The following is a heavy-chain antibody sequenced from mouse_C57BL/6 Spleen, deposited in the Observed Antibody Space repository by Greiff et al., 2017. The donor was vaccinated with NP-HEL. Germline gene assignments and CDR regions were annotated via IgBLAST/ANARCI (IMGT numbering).Heavy chain of an antibody. Sequence: EVQRVESGGDLVKPGGSLKLSCAASGFTFSSYGMSWVRQTPDKRLEWVATISSGGSYTYYPDSVKGRFTISRDNAKNTLYLQMSSLKSEDTAMYYCARHRGVTPFAYWGQGTLVTVSA. CDR2: ISSGGSYT. D-gene: IGHD2-1*01. V-gene: IGHV5-6*01. CDR3: ARHRGVTPFAY. J-gene: IGHJ3*01. CDR1: GFTFSSYG.